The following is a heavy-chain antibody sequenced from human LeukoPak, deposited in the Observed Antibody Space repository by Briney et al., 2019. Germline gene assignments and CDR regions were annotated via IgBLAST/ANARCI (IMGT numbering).Heavy chain of an antibody. CDR3: ARENWNSDHFDY. CDR2: ISSSSSYI. V-gene: IGHV3-21*01. J-gene: IGHJ4*02. D-gene: IGHD1-7*01. Sequence: GGSLRLSCAASGFTLSYYWMHWVRQGPGKGLEWVSSISSSSSYIYYADSVKGRFTISRDNAKNSLYLQMNSLRAEDTAVYYCARENWNSDHFDYWGQGTLVTVSS. CDR1: GFTLSYYW.